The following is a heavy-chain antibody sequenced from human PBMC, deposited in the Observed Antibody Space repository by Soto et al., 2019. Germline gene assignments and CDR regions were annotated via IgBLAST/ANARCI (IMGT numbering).Heavy chain of an antibody. Sequence: QVQLQESGPGLVKPSQTLSLTCTVSGGSISSGGYYWSWIRQHPGKGLEWIGYIYYSGSNYYNPSLKSRVTISVDTSKNQFSLKLSSVTAADTAVYYCARVGCYDGSGYNAFGVWGQGTLVTVSS. J-gene: IGHJ3*01. V-gene: IGHV4-31*03. D-gene: IGHD3-22*01. CDR1: GGSISSGGYY. CDR2: IYYSGSN. CDR3: ARVGCYDGSGYNAFGV.